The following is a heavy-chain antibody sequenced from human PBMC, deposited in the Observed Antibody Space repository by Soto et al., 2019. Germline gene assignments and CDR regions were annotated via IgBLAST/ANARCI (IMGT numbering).Heavy chain of an antibody. CDR1: GVTVSSNY. CDR2: IYSGGST. Sequence: GGSLRLSCAASGVTVSSNYMSWVRQAPGKGLEWVSVIYSGGSTDYADPVKGRFYISRDNSKNTVSLQMNSLRAEDTAVYYCAKRTVGWYFDLWGRGTLVTVSS. V-gene: IGHV3-53*01. CDR3: AKRTVGWYFDL. J-gene: IGHJ2*01. D-gene: IGHD4-17*01.